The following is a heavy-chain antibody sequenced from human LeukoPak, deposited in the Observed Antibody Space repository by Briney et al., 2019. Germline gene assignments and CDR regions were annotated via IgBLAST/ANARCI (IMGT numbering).Heavy chain of an antibody. V-gene: IGHV3-74*01. CDR2: IHSDGTTT. CDR3: ARDSSLPDY. D-gene: IGHD1-14*01. Sequence: GGSLRLSCAASGFTFRSYWMHWVRQAPGKGLVWVSYIHSDGTTTNYADSVRGRFTISRDNAKNTLYLQMNSLRAEDTAVYYCARDSSLPDYWGQGTLVTVSS. J-gene: IGHJ4*02. CDR1: GFTFRSYW.